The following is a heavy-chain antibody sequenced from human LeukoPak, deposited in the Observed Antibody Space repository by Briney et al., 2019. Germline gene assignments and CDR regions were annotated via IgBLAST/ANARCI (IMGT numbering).Heavy chain of an antibody. D-gene: IGHD2-2*02. J-gene: IGHJ5*02. V-gene: IGHV1-8*01. Sequence: ASVKVSCKASGYTFTSYDINWVRQAPGQGLEWMGWMNPNSGNTGYAQKFQGRVTMTRNTSISTAYMELSSLRSEDTAVYYCARGPRSRYCSSTSCYTTRWFDPWGQGTLVTVSS. CDR1: GYTFTSYD. CDR3: ARGPRSRYCSSTSCYTTRWFDP. CDR2: MNPNSGNT.